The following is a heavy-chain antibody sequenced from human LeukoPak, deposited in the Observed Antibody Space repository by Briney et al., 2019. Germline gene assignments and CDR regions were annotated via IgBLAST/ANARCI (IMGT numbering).Heavy chain of an antibody. Sequence: GGSLRLSCAASGFTFSSYSMNWVRQAPGKGLEWVSSISSSSYIYYADSVKGRFTISRDNAKNSLYLQMNSLRAEDTAVYYCAVDPIVVVTATNWFDPWGQGTLVTVSS. J-gene: IGHJ5*02. D-gene: IGHD2-21*02. CDR2: ISSSSYI. CDR1: GFTFSSYS. CDR3: AVDPIVVVTATNWFDP. V-gene: IGHV3-21*01.